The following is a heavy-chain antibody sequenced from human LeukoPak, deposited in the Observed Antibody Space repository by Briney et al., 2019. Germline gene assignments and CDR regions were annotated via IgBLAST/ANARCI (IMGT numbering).Heavy chain of an antibody. D-gene: IGHD6-13*01. J-gene: IGHJ3*02. CDR1: GYTFSSYG. CDR3: ARDGSSWVFDI. V-gene: IGHV1-18*01. CDR2: ISAYNGNT. Sequence: ASVKVSCKASGYTFSSYGISWVRQAPGQGLEWMGWISAYNGNTNYTQKFQARVTMTTDTSTNTAYMELRSLRSDDTAVYYCARDGSSWVFDIWGQGTMVTVSS.